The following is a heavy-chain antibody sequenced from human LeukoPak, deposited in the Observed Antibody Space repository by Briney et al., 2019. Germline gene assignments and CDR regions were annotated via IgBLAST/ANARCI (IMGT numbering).Heavy chain of an antibody. CDR2: ISSSSSYI. V-gene: IGHV3-21*01. Sequence: GGSLRLSCAASGFTFSSYSMNWVRQAPGKGLEWVSSISSSSSYIYYADSVKGRFTISRDNAKNSLYLQMNSLRAEDTAVYYCARDGIGVLYYGSGSFMFDYWGQGTLVTVSS. CDR3: ARDGIGVLYYGSGSFMFDY. J-gene: IGHJ4*02. CDR1: GFTFSSYS. D-gene: IGHD3-10*01.